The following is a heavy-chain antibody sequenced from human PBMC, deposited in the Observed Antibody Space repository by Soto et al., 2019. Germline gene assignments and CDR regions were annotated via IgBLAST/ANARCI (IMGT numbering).Heavy chain of an antibody. Sequence: QVQLVESGGGVVQPGRSLRLSCAASGFTFSHYAMHWARQAPGKGLEWVAVIWSDGSNENYAYSVRGRFTISRDNPKNTLFLQMNSLRAEDTAVYFCARDYGAAPWDYWGQGALVTVSS. CDR1: GFTFSHYA. CDR3: ARDYGAAPWDY. CDR2: IWSDGSNE. D-gene: IGHD3-10*01. J-gene: IGHJ4*02. V-gene: IGHV3-33*01.